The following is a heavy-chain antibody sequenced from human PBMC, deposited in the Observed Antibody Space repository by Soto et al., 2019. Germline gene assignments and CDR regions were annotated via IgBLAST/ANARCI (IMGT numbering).Heavy chain of an antibody. CDR2: ISSSSSYI. CDR3: ARDYYDSSGYLARGNWFDP. J-gene: IGHJ5*02. CDR1: GFTFSSYS. V-gene: IGHV3-21*01. Sequence: PGGSLRLSCAASGFTFSSYSMNWVRQAPGKGLEWVSSISSSSSYIYYADSVKGRFTISRDNAKNSLYLQMNSLRAEDTAVYYCARDYYDSSGYLARGNWFDPWGQGTLVTVSS. D-gene: IGHD3-22*01.